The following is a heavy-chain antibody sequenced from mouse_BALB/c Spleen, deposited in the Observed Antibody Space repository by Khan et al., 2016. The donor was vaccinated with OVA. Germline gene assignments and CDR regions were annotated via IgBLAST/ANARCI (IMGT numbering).Heavy chain of an antibody. J-gene: IGHJ4*01. Sequence: DLVKPGASVKLSCKASGYTFTSYWINWIKQRPGQGLEWIGRIAPGSGSNYYNEMFKGKATLTVDTSSTTAYIQVRSLSSDDSAVYFCGRSTYYGSGLYAMDYWGQGPSVTVSS. D-gene: IGHD1-1*01. CDR1: GYTFTSYW. CDR3: GRSTYYGSGLYAMDY. CDR2: IAPGSGSN. V-gene: IGHV1S41*01.